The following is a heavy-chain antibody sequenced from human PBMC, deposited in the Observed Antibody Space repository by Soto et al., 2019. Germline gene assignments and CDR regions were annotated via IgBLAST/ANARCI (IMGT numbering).Heavy chain of an antibody. V-gene: IGHV3-11*01. J-gene: IGHJ4*01. CDR1: GFTFSDYY. CDR3: ASLPQGYYDRSGRLVDY. D-gene: IGHD3-22*01. Sequence: QVQLVESGGGLVKPGGSLRLSCASSGFTFSDYYMSWIRQAPGKGLEWVAYISAGGSDIYYGDSVKGRFTVSRDNTKKSLYPQMSNLRADDTAIYYCASLPQGYYDRSGRLVDYWGHGTLVTVSS. CDR2: ISAGGSDI.